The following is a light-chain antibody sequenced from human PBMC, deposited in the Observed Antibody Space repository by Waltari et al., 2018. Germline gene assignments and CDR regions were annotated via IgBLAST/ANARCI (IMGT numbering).Light chain of an antibody. CDR1: SSDVGCYNY. Sequence: QSALTLPPSPPRSPGQSVTISCPGTSSDVGCYNYVHWFQQRPGKAPKVMIYEVSKRPSGVPDRFSGSKSGNTASLIVSGLQAEDEADYYCSSYAGSKFWVFGGGTKLTVL. CDR2: EVS. J-gene: IGLJ3*02. V-gene: IGLV2-8*01. CDR3: SSYAGSKFWV.